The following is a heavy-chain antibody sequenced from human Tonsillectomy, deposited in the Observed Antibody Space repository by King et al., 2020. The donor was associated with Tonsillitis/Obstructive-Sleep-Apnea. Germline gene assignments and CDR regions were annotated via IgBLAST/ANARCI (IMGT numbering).Heavy chain of an antibody. CDR3: ARGDIVVVPAATGFDP. D-gene: IGHD2-2*01. Sequence: VQLVESGGGLVKPGGSLRLSCAASGFTFSSYSMNWVRQAPGMGLEWVSSISSSGTYIYYADAVNGLFTISRDNSKNSLYLQMNSLRAEDTAVYYCARGDIVVVPAATGFDPWGQGTLVTVSS. CDR2: ISSSGTYI. CDR1: GFTFSSYS. J-gene: IGHJ5*02. V-gene: IGHV3-21*01.